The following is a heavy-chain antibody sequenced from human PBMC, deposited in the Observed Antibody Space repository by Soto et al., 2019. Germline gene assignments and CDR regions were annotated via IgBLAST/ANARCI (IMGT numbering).Heavy chain of an antibody. V-gene: IGHV3-23*01. D-gene: IGHD3-10*01. CDR3: ARRISYGSGSYMYYYYGLDV. CDR2: ISGSGANI. J-gene: IGHJ6*02. CDR1: GFTFSGYA. Sequence: PGGSLRLSCAASGFTFSGYAMTWVRQAPGQGLEWVSGISGSGANIYYADSVKGRFTISRDNSKNTLYQQMNSLRAEDTAVYSCARRISYGSGSYMYYYYGLDVWGQGTTVTVSS.